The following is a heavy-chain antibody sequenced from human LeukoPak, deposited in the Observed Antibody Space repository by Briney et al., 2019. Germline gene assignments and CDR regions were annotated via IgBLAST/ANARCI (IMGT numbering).Heavy chain of an antibody. CDR2: INPSGGST. V-gene: IGHV1-46*01. CDR1: QYSLPHYY. J-gene: IGHJ4*02. D-gene: IGHD5-12*01. Sequence: APDNVYCKPFQYSLPHYYDHWVRQAPRQGLECMGKINPSGGSTSYAQKFQGRITVTRDTYTNTVYMDLSSLRSDDTATYYCARGAPTTRIGAGRFDYWGQGSLLTVAS. CDR3: ARGAPTTRIGAGRFDY.